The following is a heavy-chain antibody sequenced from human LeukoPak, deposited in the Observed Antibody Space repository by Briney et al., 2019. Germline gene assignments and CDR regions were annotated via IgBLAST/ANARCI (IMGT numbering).Heavy chain of an antibody. D-gene: IGHD3-22*01. CDR1: GGSFSGYY. V-gene: IGHV4-34*09. J-gene: IGHJ4*02. CDR2: INHSGST. Sequence: PSETLSLTCAVYGGSFSGYYWSWIRQPPGKGLEWIGEINHSGSTNYNPSLKSRVTISVDTSKNQFSLKLSSVTAADTAVYYCARDRNYYDSSGSSIDYWGQGTLVTVSS. CDR3: ARDRNYYDSSGSSIDY.